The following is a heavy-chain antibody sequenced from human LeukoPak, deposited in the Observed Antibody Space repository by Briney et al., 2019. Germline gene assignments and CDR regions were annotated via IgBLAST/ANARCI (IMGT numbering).Heavy chain of an antibody. CDR3: ARSLPPDYYYSYGMDV. V-gene: IGHV3-48*03. CDR1: GFTFSSYE. CDR2: ISYSGSAT. J-gene: IGHJ6*02. Sequence: LPGGSLRLSCTASGFTFSSYEMNWVRQAPGKGLEWVSYISYSGSATTYGDSVKGRFTILRDNTKNSFYLQMDSLRAEDTAVYYCARSLPPDYYYSYGMDVWGQGTTVTVSS.